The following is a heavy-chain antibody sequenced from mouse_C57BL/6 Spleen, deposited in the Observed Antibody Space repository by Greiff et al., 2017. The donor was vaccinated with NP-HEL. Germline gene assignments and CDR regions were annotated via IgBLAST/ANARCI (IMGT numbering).Heavy chain of an antibody. CDR1: GYAFTSSW. Sequence: VQLQQSGPELVKPGASVKISCKASGYAFTSSWMNWVKQRPGQGLEWIGRIYPGDGDTNYNGKFKGKATLTADKSSSTAYMQLSSLTPEDSAVYFCARECSSIYPFAYWGQGTLLTVSA. CDR2: IYPGDGDT. D-gene: IGHD2-10*02. CDR3: ARECSSIYPFAY. J-gene: IGHJ3*01. V-gene: IGHV1-82*01.